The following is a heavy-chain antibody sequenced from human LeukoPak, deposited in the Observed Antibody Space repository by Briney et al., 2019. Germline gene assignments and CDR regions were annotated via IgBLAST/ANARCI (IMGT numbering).Heavy chain of an antibody. D-gene: IGHD2-2*01. V-gene: IGHV5-51*01. Sequence: GESLKISCEGSGYFFNSYWIAWVRQMPGKGLEWMGIIYPSDLDIRYSPSFQGQVTMSVDKSNSIAYLRWNSLKAPDTGMYYCARHECSSTSCYEVGATSPFDYWGQGTLVTVSS. J-gene: IGHJ4*02. CDR3: ARHECSSTSCYEVGATSPFDY. CDR1: GYFFNSYW. CDR2: IYPSDLDI.